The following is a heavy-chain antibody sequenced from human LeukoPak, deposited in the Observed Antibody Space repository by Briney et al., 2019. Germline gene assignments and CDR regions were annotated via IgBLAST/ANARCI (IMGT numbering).Heavy chain of an antibody. V-gene: IGHV3-21*01. D-gene: IGHD6-19*01. CDR3: ARDAQWLVPEGYYYYMDV. CDR2: ISSSSSYI. J-gene: IGHJ6*03. Sequence: VRQAXGXXLERVSSISSSSSYIYYADSVKGRFTISRDNAQNSLFLQMNSLRAEDTAVYYCARDAQWLVPEGYYYYMDVWGKGTTVTVSS.